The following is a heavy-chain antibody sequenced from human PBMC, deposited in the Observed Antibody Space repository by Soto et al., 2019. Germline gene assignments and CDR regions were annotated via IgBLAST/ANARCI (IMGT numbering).Heavy chain of an antibody. D-gene: IGHD4-17*01. V-gene: IGHV3-23*01. CDR2: IGDRGTTT. CDR1: GFTFSRYA. CDR3: AKDRLGDYYYYGMEV. Sequence: EVQLLQSGGGLVQPGGSLRLSCVGSGFTFSRYAMIWVRQTPGKGLEWVSGIGDRGTTTYYADSVKGRFTISRDNSGNTLFLQMNSLRAEDTAVYYCAKDRLGDYYYYGMEVWGQGTTVT. J-gene: IGHJ6*02.